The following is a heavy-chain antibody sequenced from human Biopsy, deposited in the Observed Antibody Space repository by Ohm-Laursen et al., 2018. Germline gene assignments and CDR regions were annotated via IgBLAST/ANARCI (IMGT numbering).Heavy chain of an antibody. CDR3: ARSFNNKWYYRIDY. Sequence: TLSLTCAVSGASISDYYCVWIRQPAGKGLEWIGLIFTSGSTTYNPSLRSRVTMSVDTSKNQFSLNLSSVTAADTAIYYCARSFNNKWYYRIDYWGQGTLVTVSS. D-gene: IGHD2/OR15-2a*01. V-gene: IGHV4-4*07. J-gene: IGHJ4*02. CDR1: GASISDYY. CDR2: IFTSGST.